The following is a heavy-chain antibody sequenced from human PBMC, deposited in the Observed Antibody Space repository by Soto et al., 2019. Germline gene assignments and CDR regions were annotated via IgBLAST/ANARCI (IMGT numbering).Heavy chain of an antibody. J-gene: IGHJ4*02. CDR2: ISSSSSTI. D-gene: IGHD3-16*02. CDR3: ARDFTFGGVIVIPHFDY. V-gene: IGHV3-48*02. CDR1: GFTFSSYS. Sequence: HPGGSLRLSCAASGFTFSSYSMNWVRQAPGKGLEWVSYISSSSSTIYYADSVKGRFTISRDNAKNSLYLQMNSLRDEDTAVYYCARDFTFGGVIVIPHFDYWGQGTLVTVS.